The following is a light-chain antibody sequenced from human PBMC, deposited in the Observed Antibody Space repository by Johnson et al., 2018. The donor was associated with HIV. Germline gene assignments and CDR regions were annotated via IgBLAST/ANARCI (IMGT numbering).Light chain of an antibody. CDR2: DNN. CDR3: STWDNSLSAGGG. Sequence: QSVLTQSPSVSAAPGQKVTISCSGSSSNIGNNYVSWYQQLPGTAPKLLIYDNNKRPSGIPDRFSGSKSGTSATLGITGLQTGDEADYYCSTWDNSLSAGGGFGTGTKVTVL. V-gene: IGLV1-51*01. CDR1: SSNIGNNY. J-gene: IGLJ1*01.